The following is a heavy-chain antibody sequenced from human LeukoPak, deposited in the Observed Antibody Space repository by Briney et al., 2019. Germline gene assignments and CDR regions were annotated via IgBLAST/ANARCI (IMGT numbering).Heavy chain of an antibody. V-gene: IGHV3-23*01. Sequence: PGGSLRLSCAASGFTFSSYSMSWVRQAPGKGLEWVSAISGSGGSTYYADSVKGRFTISRDNSKNTLYLQMNSLRAEDTAVYYCAKGDNIAVAGGLSPRSNGWGQGTLVTVSS. CDR2: ISGSGGST. D-gene: IGHD6-19*01. J-gene: IGHJ4*02. CDR3: AKGDNIAVAGGLSPRSNG. CDR1: GFTFSSYS.